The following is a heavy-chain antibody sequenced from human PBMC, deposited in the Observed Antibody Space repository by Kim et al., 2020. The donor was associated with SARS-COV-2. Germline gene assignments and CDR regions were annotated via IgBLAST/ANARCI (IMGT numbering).Heavy chain of an antibody. D-gene: IGHD3-10*01. J-gene: IGHJ4*02. CDR1: GFTFGDYC. CDR3: NRGQHASGSIRDY. CDR2: IRSKTFGGTT. Sequence: GGSLRLSCSASGFTFGDYCLSWVRQAPGKGLEWVGFIRSKTFGGTTEYAASVKGRFTISRDDSKSVAYLEMNSLKTEDTAVYYCNRGQHASGSIRDYWGQGTLVTVSS. V-gene: IGHV3-49*04.